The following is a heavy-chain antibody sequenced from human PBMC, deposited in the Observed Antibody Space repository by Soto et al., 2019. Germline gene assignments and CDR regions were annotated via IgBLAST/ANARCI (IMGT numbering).Heavy chain of an antibody. V-gene: IGHV3-53*01. J-gene: IGHJ6*02. CDR2: IYSGGST. D-gene: IGHD2-2*01. CDR3: ARGNCSSTSCYYYYGMDV. Sequence: PGGSLGLSCAASGFTVSSNYMSWVRQAPGKGLEWVSVIYSGGSTYYADSVKGRFTISRDNSKNTLYLQMNSLRAEDTAVYYCARGNCSSTSCYYYYGMDVWGQGTTVTVSS. CDR1: GFTVSSNY.